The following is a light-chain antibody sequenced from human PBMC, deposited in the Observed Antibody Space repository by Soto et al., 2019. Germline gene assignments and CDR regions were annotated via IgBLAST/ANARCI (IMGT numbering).Light chain of an antibody. CDR3: SSYTSRSTLV. Sequence: QSALTQPASVSGSPGQSITISFTGTSSDVGGYNYVSWYQQHPGKAPKLMIYDVSNRPSGVSNRFSGSKSGNTASLTISGLQAEDEADYYCSSYTSRSTLVFGTGTKLTVL. CDR1: SSDVGGYNY. J-gene: IGLJ1*01. V-gene: IGLV2-14*01. CDR2: DVS.